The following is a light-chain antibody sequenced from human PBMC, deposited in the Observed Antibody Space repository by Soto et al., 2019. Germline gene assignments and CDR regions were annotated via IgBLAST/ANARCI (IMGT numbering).Light chain of an antibody. CDR1: SSDVGGYNY. V-gene: IGLV2-8*01. Sequence: QSALTQPPSASGSPGQSVTISCTGTSSDVGGYNYVSWYQQHPGKAPKLMIYEVNKRPSGVPDRFSGSKSGNTASLTVSGLQAEDEADYSCASYTTSNTLMFGGGTKLTVL. J-gene: IGLJ3*02. CDR2: EVN. CDR3: ASYTTSNTLM.